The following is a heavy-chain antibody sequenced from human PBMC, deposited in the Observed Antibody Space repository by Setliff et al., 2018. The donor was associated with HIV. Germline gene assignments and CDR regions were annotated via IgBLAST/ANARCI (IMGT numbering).Heavy chain of an antibody. J-gene: IGHJ3*02. V-gene: IGHV3-21*01. CDR1: GFTFSNSS. CDR3: ARVPPDIVVVPTTMRDAFDI. CDR2: ISSSSYI. D-gene: IGHD2-2*01. Sequence: PGGSLRLSCAASGFTFSNSSMNWVRQAPGKGLEWVSSISSSSYIYYPDSVKGRFTISRDNAKNSLYLQMNSLRAEDTAVYYCARVPPDIVVVPTTMRDAFDIWGQGTMVTVSS.